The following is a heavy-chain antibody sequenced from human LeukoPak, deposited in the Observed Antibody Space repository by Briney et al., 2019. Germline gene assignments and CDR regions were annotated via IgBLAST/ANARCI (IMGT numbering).Heavy chain of an antibody. CDR3: AHDSLLLGDRDHFDY. D-gene: IGHD2-15*01. Sequence: ESGPTLVKPTQTLTLTCTFSGFSLSTSWVGVGWIRQPPGKALEWLALIYWDDDKRYSPSLKSRLTITKDTSKNQVVLTMTNMDPVDTATYYCAHDSLLLGDRDHFDYWGQGTLVTVSS. V-gene: IGHV2-5*02. CDR2: IYWDDDK. J-gene: IGHJ4*02. CDR1: GFSLSTSWVG.